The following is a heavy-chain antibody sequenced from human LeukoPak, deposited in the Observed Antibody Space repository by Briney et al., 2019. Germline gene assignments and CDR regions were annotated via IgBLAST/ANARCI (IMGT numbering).Heavy chain of an antibody. CDR2: IYYSGSP. CDR1: GGSVSNSY. V-gene: IGHV4-59*02. Sequence: SETLSLTCTVSGGSVSNSYWSWIRPPPGKAPQWIGYIYYSGSPIYNPSLNSRVTISLDTSKNQFSLKLSSVTAADTAVYYCAREGYGSRRRDNWLDSWGQGTLVTVSS. CDR3: AREGYGSRRRDNWLDS. D-gene: IGHD3-10*01. J-gene: IGHJ5*01.